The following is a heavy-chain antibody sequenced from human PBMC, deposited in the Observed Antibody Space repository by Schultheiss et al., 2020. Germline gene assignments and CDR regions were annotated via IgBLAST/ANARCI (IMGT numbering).Heavy chain of an antibody. V-gene: IGHV1-69*06. CDR2: IIPVFGTT. CDR3: ARERSEHCGTYYDFASGYCPDRYYYYGMDV. D-gene: IGHD3-3*01. CDR1: GGTFGSHA. J-gene: IGHJ6*04. Sequence: SVKVSCKPSGGTFGSHAISWVRQAPGQGLEWMGGIIPVFGTTSYAQKFQGRVTITADTSTSTAYMKLSNLKSDDTAVYYCARERSEHCGTYYDFASGYCPDRYYYYGMDVWGKGTTVNVYS.